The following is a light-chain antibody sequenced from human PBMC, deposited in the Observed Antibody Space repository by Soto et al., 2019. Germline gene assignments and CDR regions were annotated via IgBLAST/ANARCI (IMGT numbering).Light chain of an antibody. J-gene: IGLJ2*01. V-gene: IGLV1-44*01. CDR1: SSNIGTNT. Sequence: QAVVTQPPSASGTPGQRVTISCSGSSSNIGTNTVNWYQQLPGTAPKLLIYRNTQRPSGVPDRFSGSKSGTSASLAISGLRSEDEAYYYCAAWDDSLDGPVFGGGTKLTVL. CDR2: RNT. CDR3: AAWDDSLDGPV.